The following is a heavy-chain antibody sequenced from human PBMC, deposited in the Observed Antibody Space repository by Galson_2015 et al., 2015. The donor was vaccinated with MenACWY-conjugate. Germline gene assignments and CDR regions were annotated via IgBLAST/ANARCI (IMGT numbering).Heavy chain of an antibody. V-gene: IGHV3-7*03. CDR2: IKQDGSEK. CDR3: ARDLGIYCSHNDCYSPY. J-gene: IGHJ4*02. Sequence: SLRLSCAASGFTFNNYWMSWVRQVPGKGPEWVANIKQDGSEKYYVDSVRGRFTISRDNAKSSLFLQMNSLRAEDTAVYYCARDLGIYCSHNDCYSPYWGQGTLVTVSS. D-gene: IGHD2-15*01. CDR1: GFTFNNYW.